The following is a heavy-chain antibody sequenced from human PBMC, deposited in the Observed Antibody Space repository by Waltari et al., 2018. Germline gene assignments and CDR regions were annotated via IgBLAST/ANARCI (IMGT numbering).Heavy chain of an antibody. CDR2: ISWNSNNI. CDR3: VRDAFGNTIGGVFDY. J-gene: IGHJ4*02. D-gene: IGHD3-3*01. CDR1: GSLFASSA. Sequence: VQLVESGGGLAQPGKTMRLFCVASGSLFASSAMHWVRQVPGKGLEWLSGISWNSNNIVYADSVKGRFTISRDNAENSLYLLMNNLRSDDTALYYCVRDAFGNTIGGVFDYWGQGTLLTVSS. V-gene: IGHV3-9*01.